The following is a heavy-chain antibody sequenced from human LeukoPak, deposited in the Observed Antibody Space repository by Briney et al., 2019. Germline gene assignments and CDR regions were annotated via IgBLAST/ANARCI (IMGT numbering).Heavy chain of an antibody. CDR1: GFTFSSYS. J-gene: IGHJ4*02. Sequence: GGSLRLSCAASGFTFSSYSMNWVRQAPGKGLEWVSSISSSSSYIYYADSVKGRFTISRDNAKNSLYLQMNSLRAEDTAVYYCARDQEDYDSSFDYWGQGTLVTVSS. D-gene: IGHD3-22*01. V-gene: IGHV3-21*01. CDR3: ARDQEDYDSSFDY. CDR2: ISSSSSYI.